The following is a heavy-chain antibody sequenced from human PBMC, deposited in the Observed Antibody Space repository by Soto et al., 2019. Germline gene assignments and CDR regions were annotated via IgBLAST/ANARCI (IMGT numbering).Heavy chain of an antibody. J-gene: IGHJ5*02. CDR1: GYTFTNYG. CDR2: INVYNGNT. D-gene: IGHD3-10*01. CDR3: ARGVGSGSYCNQYNWFDP. V-gene: IGHV1-18*01. Sequence: GASVKVSCKASGYTFTNYGISWVRQAPGQGLEWMGWINVYNGNTKYAQKVQGRVTMTTDTSTSTAYMELRSLRSDDTAVYYCARGVGSGSYCNQYNWFDPWGQGPLVTVSS.